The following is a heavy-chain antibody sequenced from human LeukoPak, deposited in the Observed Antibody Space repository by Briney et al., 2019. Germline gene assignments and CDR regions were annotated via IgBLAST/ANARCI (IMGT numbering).Heavy chain of an antibody. CDR3: AKRLYSYGYYY. CDR2: INRDGSER. J-gene: IGHJ4*02. CDR1: GFTFSNYW. V-gene: IGHV3-7*03. Sequence: GGSLRLSCAASGFTFSNYWMTWVRQAPGKGLEWVANINRDGSERYYVDSVKGRFTISRDDAKSSLYLQMNSLRAEDTAVYYCAKRLYSYGYYYWGQGTLVTVSS. D-gene: IGHD5-18*01.